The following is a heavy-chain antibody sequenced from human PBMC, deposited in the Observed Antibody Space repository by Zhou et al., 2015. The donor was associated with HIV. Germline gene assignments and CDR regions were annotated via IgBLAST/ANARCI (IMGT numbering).Heavy chain of an antibody. CDR3: ARETGDGDYGYFDY. CDR1: GFTFSSYS. D-gene: IGHD4-17*01. J-gene: IGHJ4*02. V-gene: IGHV3-21*01. CDR2: ISSSSSYI. Sequence: EVLLVESGGGLVKPGGSLRLSCAASGFTFSSYSMNWVRQAPGKGLEWVSSISSSSSYIYYADSVKGRFTISRDNAKNSLYLQMNSLRAEDTAVYYCARETGDGDYGYFDYWGQGTLVTVSS.